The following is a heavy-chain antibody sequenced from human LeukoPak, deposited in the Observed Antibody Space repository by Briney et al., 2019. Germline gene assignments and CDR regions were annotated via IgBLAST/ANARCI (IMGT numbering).Heavy chain of an antibody. J-gene: IGHJ4*02. CDR3: ACIVGATLDY. Sequence: GGSLRLSCAASGFSFSSYGMHWARQAPGKGLEWVAVIWYDGSNKYYADSVKGRFTISRDNSKNTLYLQMNSLRAEDTAVYYCACIVGATLDYWGQGTLDTVSS. D-gene: IGHD1-26*01. V-gene: IGHV3-33*08. CDR2: IWYDGSNK. CDR1: GFSFSSYG.